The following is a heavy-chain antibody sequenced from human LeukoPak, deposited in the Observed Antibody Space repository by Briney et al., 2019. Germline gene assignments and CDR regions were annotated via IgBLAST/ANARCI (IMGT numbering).Heavy chain of an antibody. CDR1: GFTLSSYW. CDR3: ARGTGTTFDY. Sequence: GGSLRLSCAASGFTLSSYWMHWVRQAPGKGLVWVSRISSDEGSTSYADSVKGRFTISRDNAKNTLYLQMNSLRVEDTAVHYCARGTGTTFDYWGQGTLVTVSS. V-gene: IGHV3-74*01. J-gene: IGHJ4*02. D-gene: IGHD1-1*01. CDR2: ISSDEGST.